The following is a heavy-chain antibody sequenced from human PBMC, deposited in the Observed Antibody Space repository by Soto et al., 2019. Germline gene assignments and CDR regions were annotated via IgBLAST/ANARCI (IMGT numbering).Heavy chain of an antibody. V-gene: IGHV5-10-1*01. CDR2: IDPSDSYT. D-gene: IGHD3-3*01. Sequence: PGESLKISCKGSGYSFTSYWISWVRQMPGKGLEWMGRIDPSDSYTNYSPSFQGHVTISADKSISTAYLQWSSLKASDTAMYYCARHPRLFGALRFLEWSSRPWFDPWGQGTLVTVSS. J-gene: IGHJ5*02. CDR1: GYSFTSYW. CDR3: ARHPRLFGALRFLEWSSRPWFDP.